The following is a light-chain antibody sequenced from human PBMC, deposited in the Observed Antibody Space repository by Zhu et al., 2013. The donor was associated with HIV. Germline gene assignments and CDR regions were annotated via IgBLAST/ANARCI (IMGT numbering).Light chain of an antibody. CDR1: SSDVGSYDL. J-gene: IGLJ3*02. V-gene: IGLV2-23*02. CDR3: CSYAGSGTWV. CDR2: EVS. Sequence: QSALTQPASVSGSPGQSITISCTGASSDVGSYDLVSWYQQHPGKAPKLMIYEVSKRPSGVSNRFSGSKSGNTASLTISGLQAEDEAGYFCCSYAGSGTWVFGGGTKLTV.